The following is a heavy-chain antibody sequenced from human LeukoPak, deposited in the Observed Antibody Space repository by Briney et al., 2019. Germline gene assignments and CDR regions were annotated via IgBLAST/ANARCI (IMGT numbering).Heavy chain of an antibody. D-gene: IGHD2-15*01. Sequence: SVKVSCKASGGTFSSYAISWVRQAPGQGLEWMGGIIPIFGTANYAQKFQGRVTITADESTSTAYMELSSLRSEDTAVYYCATDCSGGSCYPSWGQGTLVTVSS. J-gene: IGHJ5*02. CDR2: IIPIFGTA. CDR1: GGTFSSYA. CDR3: ATDCSGGSCYPS. V-gene: IGHV1-69*01.